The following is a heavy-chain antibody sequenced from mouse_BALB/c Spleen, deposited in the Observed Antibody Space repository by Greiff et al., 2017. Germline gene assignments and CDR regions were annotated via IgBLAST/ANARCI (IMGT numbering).Heavy chain of an antibody. V-gene: IGHV2-9*02. D-gene: IGHD1-1*01. Sequence: VKLVESGPGLVAPSQSLSITCTVSGFSLTSYGVHWVRQPPGKGLEWLGVIWAGGSTNYNSALMSRLSISKDNSKSQVFLKMNSLQTDDTAMYYCARDGTTVVEQAWFAYWGQGTLVTVSA. CDR3: ARDGTTVVEQAWFAY. J-gene: IGHJ3*01. CDR1: GFSLTSYG. CDR2: IWAGGST.